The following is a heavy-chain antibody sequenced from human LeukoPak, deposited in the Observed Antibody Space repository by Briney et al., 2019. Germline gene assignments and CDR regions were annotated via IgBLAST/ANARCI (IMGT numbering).Heavy chain of an antibody. D-gene: IGHD3-16*02. V-gene: IGHV1-2*02. J-gene: IGHJ4*02. Sequence: ASVKVSCKASGSSFTAQYMHWLRQAPGQGLEWMGWINPNNGDTKYAQNFLGRVIMTRDTSTTTAYMELSSLRSDDTAVYFCASYPRSVDTPPFDYWGQGTLVTVSS. CDR3: ASYPRSVDTPPFDY. CDR2: INPNNGDT. CDR1: GSSFTAQY.